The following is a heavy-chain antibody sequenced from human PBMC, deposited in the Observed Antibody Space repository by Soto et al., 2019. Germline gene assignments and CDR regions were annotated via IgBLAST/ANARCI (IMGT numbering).Heavy chain of an antibody. V-gene: IGHV3-21*01. CDR2: ISSSSYI. CDR3: ARDSSGGNWFDP. Sequence: GGSLRLSCAASGFTFSSYSMNWVRQAPGKGLEWVSSISSSSYIYYADSVKGRFTISRDNAKNSLYLQMNSLRAEDTAVYYCARDSSGGNWFDPWGQGTLVTVSS. CDR1: GFTFSSYS. D-gene: IGHD6-6*01. J-gene: IGHJ5*02.